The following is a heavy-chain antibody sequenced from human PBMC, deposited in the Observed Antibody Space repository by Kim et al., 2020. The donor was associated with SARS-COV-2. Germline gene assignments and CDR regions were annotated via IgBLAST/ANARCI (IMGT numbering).Heavy chain of an antibody. Sequence: SETLSLTCTVSGGSISSSSYYWGWIRQPPGKGLEWIGSIYYSGSTYYNPSLKSRVTISVDTSKNQFSLKLSSVTAADTAVYYCARHKVRKTPKTYYFDYWGQGTLVTVSS. CDR1: GGSISSSSYY. CDR2: IYYSGST. CDR3: ARHKVRKTPKTYYFDY. J-gene: IGHJ4*02. V-gene: IGHV4-39*01.